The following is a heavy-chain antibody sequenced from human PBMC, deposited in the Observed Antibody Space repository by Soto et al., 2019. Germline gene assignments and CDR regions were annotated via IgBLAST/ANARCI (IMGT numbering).Heavy chain of an antibody. CDR1: GFTFSSYG. D-gene: IGHD3-3*01. CDR3: ATGNSKHYDFWSGYVGGFDY. CDR2: IWYDGSNK. V-gene: IGHV3-33*01. Sequence: GGSLRLSCAASGFTFSSYGMHWVRQAPGKGLEWVAVIWYDGSNKYYADSVKGRFTISRDNSKNTLYLQMNSLRAEDTAVYYCATGNSKHYDFWSGYVGGFDYWGQGTLVTVSS. J-gene: IGHJ4*02.